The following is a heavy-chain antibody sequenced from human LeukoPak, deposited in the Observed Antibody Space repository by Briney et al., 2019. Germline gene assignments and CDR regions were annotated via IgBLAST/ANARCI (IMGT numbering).Heavy chain of an antibody. CDR2: VSAYNGNT. CDR1: GFTFSNYG. V-gene: IGHV1-18*01. J-gene: IGHJ4*02. D-gene: IGHD2-15*01. CDR3: ARDLSLVVMIQGY. Sequence: GSVKVSCTASGFTFSNYGMKWVRQAPGKGLEGVGWVSAYNGNTNYAQKLQGRVTMTTDTSTSTAYMELRSLRSDDTAVYYCARDLSLVVMIQGYWGQGTLVTVSS.